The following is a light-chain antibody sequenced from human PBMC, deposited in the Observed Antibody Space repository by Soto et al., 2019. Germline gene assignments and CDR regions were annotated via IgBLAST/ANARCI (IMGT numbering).Light chain of an antibody. Sequence: QSALTQPASVSGSPGQSITISCTGTSSDVGAYDYVSWYQQHPGKAPKLMIYDVSDRPSGVSDRFSGSKSGNTASLTISGLQAEDEADYYCKSYTSTSTPGVFGGGTKLTVL. V-gene: IGLV2-14*01. J-gene: IGLJ3*02. CDR3: KSYTSTSTPGV. CDR2: DVS. CDR1: SSDVGAYDY.